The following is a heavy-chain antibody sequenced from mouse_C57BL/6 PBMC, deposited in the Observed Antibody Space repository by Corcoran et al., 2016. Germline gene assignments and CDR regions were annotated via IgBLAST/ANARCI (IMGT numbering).Heavy chain of an antibody. CDR3: ARLRGTTTGYAMDY. D-gene: IGHD1-1*01. CDR2: INPNNGGT. V-gene: IGHV1-26*01. J-gene: IGHJ4*01. CDR1: GYTFTDYY. Sequence: EVQLQQSGPELVKPGASVKISCKASGYTFTDYYMNWVKQSHGKSLEWIGDINPNNGGTSYNQKFKGKATLTVDKSSSTAYMELRSLTSEDSAVYYCARLRGTTTGYAMDYWGQGTSVTVSS.